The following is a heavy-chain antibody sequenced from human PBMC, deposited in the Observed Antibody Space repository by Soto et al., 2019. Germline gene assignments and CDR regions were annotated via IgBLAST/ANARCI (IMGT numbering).Heavy chain of an antibody. J-gene: IGHJ6*02. V-gene: IGHV5-51*01. Sequence: GESLKISCKGSGYSFTSYWIAWGRQMPGKGLEWMGIIYPGDSDTRYSSSFQGQVTISADKSFNTAYLQWSSLKASDTAMYYCARLQRDGMDVWGQGXTVTVYS. CDR1: GYSFTSYW. CDR2: IYPGDSDT. CDR3: ARLQRDGMDV. D-gene: IGHD6-25*01.